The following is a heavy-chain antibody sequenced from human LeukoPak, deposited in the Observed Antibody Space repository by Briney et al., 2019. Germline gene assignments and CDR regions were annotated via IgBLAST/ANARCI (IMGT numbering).Heavy chain of an antibody. CDR2: VIPILGTT. CDR1: GSTFSRSA. V-gene: IGHV1-69*05. J-gene: IGHJ4*02. Sequence: SVKVSCKASGSTFSRSAISWVRQAPGQGLQWMGGVIPILGTTNYAQRFQDRVSITTDDSTSTSYMEFRGLRSVDTAVYYCARDDGSATMGFDSWGQGTLVTVSS. D-gene: IGHD1-26*01. CDR3: ARDDGSATMGFDS.